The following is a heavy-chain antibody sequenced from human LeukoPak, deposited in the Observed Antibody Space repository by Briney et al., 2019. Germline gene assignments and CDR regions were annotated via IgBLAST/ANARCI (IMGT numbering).Heavy chain of an antibody. D-gene: IGHD3-10*01. J-gene: IGHJ5*02. CDR2: MNPNNGNT. V-gene: IGHV1-8*01. Sequence: ASVKVSCKATGFTFTSYDINWVRQASGQGLEWMGWMNPNNGNTGYAQKFQGRVTMTRDTSISTAYMELRGLRSEDTAVYYCVRDGEGVAISVNYWFDPWGQGTLVTVSS. CDR3: VRDGEGVAISVNYWFDP. CDR1: GFTFTSYD.